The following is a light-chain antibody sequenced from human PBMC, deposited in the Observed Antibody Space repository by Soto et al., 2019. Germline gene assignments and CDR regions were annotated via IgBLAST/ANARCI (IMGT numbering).Light chain of an antibody. Sequence: VMPQSPLSLPVTPGEPASISCRSSQSLLHSNGFSYLDWYLQKPGQSPQLLIYLGSNRASGVPDRFSGSGSGTDFTLKISRVEAEDVGVYYCMQALQTPWTFGQGTKVDIK. CDR1: QSLLHSNGFSY. V-gene: IGKV2-28*01. J-gene: IGKJ1*01. CDR2: LGS. CDR3: MQALQTPWT.